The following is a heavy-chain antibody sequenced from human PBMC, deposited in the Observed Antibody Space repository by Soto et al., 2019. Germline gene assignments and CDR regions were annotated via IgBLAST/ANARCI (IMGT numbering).Heavy chain of an antibody. V-gene: IGHV3-33*01. D-gene: IGHD1-26*01. CDR3: ARGPSGSYFDY. CDR2: IWYDGSNK. Sequence: QVQLVESGGGVVQPGRSLRLSCAASGFTFSSYGMHWVRQAPGKGLEWVAVIWYDGSNKYYADSVKGRFTISRDNSKNTLYLQMNSLRAEDTAVYYRARGPSGSYFDYWGQGTLVTVSS. J-gene: IGHJ4*02. CDR1: GFTFSSYG.